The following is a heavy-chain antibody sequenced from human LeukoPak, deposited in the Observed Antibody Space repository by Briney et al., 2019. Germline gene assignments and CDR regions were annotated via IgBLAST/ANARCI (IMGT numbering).Heavy chain of an antibody. Sequence: PGRSLRLSCAASGFTFSTYAMSWVRQAPGKGLEWVSAISGSGSSTYYADPVRGRFTISRDNSNDTLYLQMNFLRAEDTAVYHCAKDRRGGSPHNWFDPWGQGTLVTVSS. D-gene: IGHD2-15*01. V-gene: IGHV3-23*01. CDR3: AKDRRGGSPHNWFDP. J-gene: IGHJ5*02. CDR2: ISGSGSST. CDR1: GFTFSTYA.